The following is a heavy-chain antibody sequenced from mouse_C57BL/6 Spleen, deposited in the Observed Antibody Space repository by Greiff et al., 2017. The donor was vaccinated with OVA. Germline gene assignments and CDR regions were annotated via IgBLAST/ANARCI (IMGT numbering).Heavy chain of an antibody. J-gene: IGHJ2*01. CDR2: IHPNSGST. Sequence: QVQLQQPGAELVKPGASVKLSCKASGYTFTSYWMHWVKQRPGQGLEWIGMIHPNSGSTNYNEKFKSKATLTVDKSSSTAYMQLSSLTSEDSAVYYCTGTGTLYFDYWGQGTTLTVSS. CDR3: TGTGTLYFDY. D-gene: IGHD4-1*01. V-gene: IGHV1-64*01. CDR1: GYTFTSYW.